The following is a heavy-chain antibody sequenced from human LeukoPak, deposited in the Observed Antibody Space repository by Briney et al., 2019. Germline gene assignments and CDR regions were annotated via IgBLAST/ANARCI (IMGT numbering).Heavy chain of an antibody. J-gene: IGHJ4*02. Sequence: PGGSLRLSCAASGLTFSSYDMHWVRQATGKGLEWVSAIGTAGDTYYPGSVKGRFTISREKAKNSLYLQMNSLRAGDTAVYYCARGGPNRYCSSTSCPFDYWGQGTLVTVSS. CDR2: IGTAGDT. CDR1: GLTFSSYD. V-gene: IGHV3-13*01. CDR3: ARGGPNRYCSSTSCPFDY. D-gene: IGHD2-2*01.